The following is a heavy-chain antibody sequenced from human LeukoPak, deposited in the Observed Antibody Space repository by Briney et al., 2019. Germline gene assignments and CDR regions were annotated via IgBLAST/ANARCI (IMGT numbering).Heavy chain of an antibody. CDR3: ARGETSYSSSSYPLYYYYMDV. V-gene: IGHV1-8*03. CDR1: GYTFTSYD. Sequence: ASVKVSCKASGYTFTSYDINWVRQATGQGLEWMGWMNPNSGNTGYAQKFQGRVTITRNTSISTACMELSSLRSEDTAVYYCARGETSYSSSSYPLYYYYMDVWGKGTTVTVSS. D-gene: IGHD6-6*01. CDR2: MNPNSGNT. J-gene: IGHJ6*03.